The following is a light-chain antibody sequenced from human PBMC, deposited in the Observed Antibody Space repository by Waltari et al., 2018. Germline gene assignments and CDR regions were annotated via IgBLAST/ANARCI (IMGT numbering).Light chain of an antibody. Sequence: EIVMTQSPATLSVSPGERATLSCRASQSVSSNLAWYQQKPGQAPRLLISGASTRATGIPARFSGSGSGTEFTLTISSLQSEDFAVDYCQQYNNWSFTFGPGTKVDIK. CDR3: QQYNNWSFT. CDR2: GAS. CDR1: QSVSSN. V-gene: IGKV3-15*01. J-gene: IGKJ3*01.